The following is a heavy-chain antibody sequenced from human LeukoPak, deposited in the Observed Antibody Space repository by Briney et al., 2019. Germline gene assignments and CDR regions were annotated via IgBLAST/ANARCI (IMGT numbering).Heavy chain of an antibody. CDR1: NYSISNSLY. Sequence: PSETLSLTCSGSNYSISNSLYWGWLRQPPGKGLEWIGSIYRSGSTFYNPSLKSRVTISLDTSKNQFSLKLSSVTAADTVVYFCARGTYGYYMDVWGKGTTVTVSS. CDR2: IYRSGST. J-gene: IGHJ6*03. V-gene: IGHV4-38-2*02. CDR3: ARGTYGYYMDV. D-gene: IGHD4-17*01.